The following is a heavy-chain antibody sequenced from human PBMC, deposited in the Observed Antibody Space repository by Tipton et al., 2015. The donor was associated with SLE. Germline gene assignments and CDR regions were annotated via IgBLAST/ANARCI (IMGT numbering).Heavy chain of an antibody. CDR3: ARARTYPYYYDSIGYQPN. J-gene: IGHJ4*02. CDR1: GGSFSGYY. Sequence: TLSLTCTVYGGSFSGYYWSWIRQPPGKGLEWIGEINHRGSTNYNPSLKSRVTISVDTSKNQFSLKLSSVTAADTAVYYCARARTYPYYYDSIGYQPNWGQGTLVTVSS. V-gene: IGHV4-34*01. D-gene: IGHD3-22*01. CDR2: INHRGST.